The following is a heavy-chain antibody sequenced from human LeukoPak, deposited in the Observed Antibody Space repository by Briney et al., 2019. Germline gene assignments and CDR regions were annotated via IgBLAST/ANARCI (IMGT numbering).Heavy chain of an antibody. CDR2: ISYDGSNK. V-gene: IGHV3-30*18. J-gene: IGHJ6*04. CDR1: GFTFSSYG. CDR3: AKDGGPIVVVNGMGV. D-gene: IGHD2-15*01. Sequence: GGSLRLSCAASGFTFSSYGMHWVRQAPGKGLEWVAVISYDGSNKYYADSVKGRFTISRDNSKNTLYLQMNSLRAEDTAVYYCAKDGGPIVVVNGMGVWGKGTTVTVSS.